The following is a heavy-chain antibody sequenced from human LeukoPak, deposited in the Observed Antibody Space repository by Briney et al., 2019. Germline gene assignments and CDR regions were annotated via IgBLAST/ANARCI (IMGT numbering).Heavy chain of an antibody. D-gene: IGHD6-19*01. CDR1: GFTFEASA. Sequence: GGSLRLSCPASGFTFEASAMSWVRQAPGKGLEWVAVITGGGGRTYYADSVKGRVTIYRDNSKKTLFLQVNSLRAEDTAVYYCAKDPLAVADSDAFDIWGQGTMVTVSS. J-gene: IGHJ3*02. CDR3: AKDPLAVADSDAFDI. CDR2: ITGGGGRT. V-gene: IGHV3-23*01.